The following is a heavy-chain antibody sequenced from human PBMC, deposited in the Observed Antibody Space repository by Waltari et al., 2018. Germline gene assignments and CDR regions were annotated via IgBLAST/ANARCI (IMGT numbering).Heavy chain of an antibody. CDR3: AHSLADFWSGYPYYYYGMDV. Sequence: QITLKESGPTLVKPTQTLTLTCTFSGFSLSTSGVGVGWIRQPPGKALEWLALIYWNDDMRYSPSLKSMLTITKDTSKNQVVLTMTNMDPVDTATYYCAHSLADFWSGYPYYYYGMDVWGQGTTVTVSS. CDR1: GFSLSTSGVG. D-gene: IGHD3-3*01. V-gene: IGHV2-5*01. CDR2: IYWNDDM. J-gene: IGHJ6*02.